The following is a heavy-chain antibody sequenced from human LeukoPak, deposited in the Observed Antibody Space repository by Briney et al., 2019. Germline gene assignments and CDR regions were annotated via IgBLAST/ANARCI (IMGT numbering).Heavy chain of an antibody. V-gene: IGHV3-9*01. J-gene: IGHJ4*02. D-gene: IGHD4-17*01. CDR1: GFTFDDYA. CDR2: ISWNSGSI. CDR3: AKGLSGDYDQGYFDY. Sequence: GGSLRLSCAASGFTFDDYAMHWVRQAPGKGLEWVSGISWNSGSIGYADSEKGRFTISRDNAKNSLYLQMNSLRAEDTALYYCAKGLSGDYDQGYFDYWGQGTLVTVSS.